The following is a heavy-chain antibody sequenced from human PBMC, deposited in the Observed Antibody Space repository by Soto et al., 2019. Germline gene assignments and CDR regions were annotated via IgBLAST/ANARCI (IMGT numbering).Heavy chain of an antibody. CDR1: GGSVSSGSYY. D-gene: IGHD3-22*01. CDR2: IYYSGST. J-gene: IGHJ5*02. V-gene: IGHV4-61*01. CDR3: AREVIVVAPNWFDP. Sequence: SETLSLTCTVSGGSVSSGSYYWSWIRQPPGKGLEWIGYIYYSGSTNYNPSLKSRVTISVDTSKNQFSLKLSSVTAADTAVYYCAREVIVVAPNWFDPWGQGPLVTV.